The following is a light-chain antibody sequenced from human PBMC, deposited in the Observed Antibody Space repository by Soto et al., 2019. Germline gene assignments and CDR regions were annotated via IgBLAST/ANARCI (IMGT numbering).Light chain of an antibody. V-gene: IGKV3-11*01. Sequence: EIVLTQSPATMSLSPGESATLFCRASQSVSTYLAWYQQKPGQPPRLLIYDASNRAAGIPARFIGSGSGTDFTLTISGLEPEDFAVYYCTQRSIFVTFGGGTKVDIK. CDR3: TQRSIFVT. CDR1: QSVSTY. CDR2: DAS. J-gene: IGKJ4*01.